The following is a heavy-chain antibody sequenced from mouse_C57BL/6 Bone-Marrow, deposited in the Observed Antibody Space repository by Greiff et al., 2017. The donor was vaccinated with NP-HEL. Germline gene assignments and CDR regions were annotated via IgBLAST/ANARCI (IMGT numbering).Heavy chain of an antibody. CDR3: AGIYHDYTGYFDV. Sequence: VQLVESGPGLVKPSQSLFLTCSITGFPITSGYYWIWIRQSPGKPLEWMGYITHSGETFYNPSLQSPISITRETSKNQFFLQLNSVTTEDTAMYYCAGIYHDYTGYFDVWGTGTTVTVSS. D-gene: IGHD2-4*01. J-gene: IGHJ1*03. V-gene: IGHV12-3*01. CDR1: GFPITSGYY. CDR2: ITHSGET.